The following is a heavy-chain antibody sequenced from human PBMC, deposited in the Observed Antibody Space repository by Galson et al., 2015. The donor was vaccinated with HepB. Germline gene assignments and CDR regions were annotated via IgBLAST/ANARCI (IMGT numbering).Heavy chain of an antibody. Sequence: TLSLTCTVSGGSISSGSYYWSWIRQPAGKRLEWIGRIYTSGSTNYNPSFRSRVSMSLDMSENQVSLKLRSVTAADTAVYFCAREWRGDLRFLECAAFDPWGQGTKVTVSA. CDR3: AREWRGDLRFLECAAFDP. D-gene: IGHD3-3*01. V-gene: IGHV4-61*02. CDR2: IYTSGST. J-gene: IGHJ3*01. CDR1: GGSISSGSYY.